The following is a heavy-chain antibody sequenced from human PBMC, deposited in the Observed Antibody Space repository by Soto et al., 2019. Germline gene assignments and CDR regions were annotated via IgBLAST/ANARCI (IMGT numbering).Heavy chain of an antibody. CDR2: ISYDGSNK. D-gene: IGHD1-1*01. J-gene: IGHJ6*01. CDR3: AKETSPVWPLTRDYYYYGMDV. V-gene: IGHV3-30*18. Sequence: PGGSLRLSCAASGFTFSSYCRHWVRQAPGKGLEWVAFISYDGSNKYYADSVKGRFTISRDNSKNTLYLQMNSLRAEDTAVYYCAKETSPVWPLTRDYYYYGMDVWGQGTTITVSS. CDR1: GFTFSSYC.